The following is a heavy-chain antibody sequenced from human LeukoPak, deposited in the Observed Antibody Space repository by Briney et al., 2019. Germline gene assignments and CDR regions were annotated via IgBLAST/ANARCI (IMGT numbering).Heavy chain of an antibody. D-gene: IGHD3-3*01. Sequence: SETLSLTCTVSGGSISSYYWSWIRQPPGKGLEWIGHIYYSGGTNYSPSLKSRVTISVDTSKNQFSLKLSSVTAADTAVYYCARGNGPRKRITIFGVARASFDIWGQGTMVTVSS. V-gene: IGHV4-59*12. J-gene: IGHJ3*02. CDR3: ARGNGPRKRITIFGVARASFDI. CDR1: GGSISSYY. CDR2: IYYSGGT.